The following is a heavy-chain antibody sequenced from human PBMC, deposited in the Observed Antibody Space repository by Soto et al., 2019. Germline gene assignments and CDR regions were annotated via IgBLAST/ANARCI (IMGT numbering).Heavy chain of an antibody. J-gene: IGHJ4*02. D-gene: IGHD4-17*01. CDR3: AKDQENGAYDTTRPTDY. CDR1: GFTFINYG. Sequence: WGSLRLSCAASGFTFINYGIHCVRHAPFKGLEWVAIISYDGSNKYYADSVRGRFTISRDNSEHTLYLQMNSLRAEDTAVYYCAKDQENGAYDTTRPTDYWGQGVLVTVSS. V-gene: IGHV3-30*18. CDR2: ISYDGSNK.